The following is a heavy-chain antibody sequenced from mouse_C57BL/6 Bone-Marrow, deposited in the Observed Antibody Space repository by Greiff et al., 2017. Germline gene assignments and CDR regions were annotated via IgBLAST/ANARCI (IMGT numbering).Heavy chain of an antibody. CDR2: INPSTGGT. CDR1: GYSFTGYY. V-gene: IGHV1-42*01. Sequence: EVQRVESGPELVKPGASVKISCKASGYSFTGYYMNWVKQSPEKSLEWIGEINPSTGGTTYNQKFKAKATLTVDKSSSTAYMQLKSLTSEDSAVYYCARENFDVWGTGTTVTVSS. CDR3: ARENFDV. J-gene: IGHJ1*03.